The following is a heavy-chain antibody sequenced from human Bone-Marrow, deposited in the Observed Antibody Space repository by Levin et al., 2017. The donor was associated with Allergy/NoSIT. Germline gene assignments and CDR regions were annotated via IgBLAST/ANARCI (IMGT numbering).Heavy chain of an antibody. CDR1: GGSVSSGSYY. CDR3: ARGLREAYCGGDCYWDFDY. J-gene: IGHJ4*02. CDR2: IYYSGST. V-gene: IGHV4-61*01. D-gene: IGHD2-21*02. Sequence: GSLRLSCTVSGGSVSSGSYYWSWIRQPPGKGLEWIGYIYYSGSTNYNPSLKSRVTISVDTSKNQFSLKLSSVTAADTAVYYCARGLREAYCGGDCYWDFDYWGQGTLVTVSS.